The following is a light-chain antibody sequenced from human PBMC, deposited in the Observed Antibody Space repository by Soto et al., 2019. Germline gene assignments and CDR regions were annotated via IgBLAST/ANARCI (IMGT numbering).Light chain of an antibody. CDR2: GAS. Sequence: EIVLTQSPAALSLSPGERATLSCRASQSVSSNLAWHQQKPGQAPRLLIYGASTRATGIPDRFSGNGSGTEFTLTIRSLQSEDFAVYYWQQYNNWPWTFGQGTKVEIK. J-gene: IGKJ1*01. V-gene: IGKV3-15*01. CDR1: QSVSSN. CDR3: QQYNNWPWT.